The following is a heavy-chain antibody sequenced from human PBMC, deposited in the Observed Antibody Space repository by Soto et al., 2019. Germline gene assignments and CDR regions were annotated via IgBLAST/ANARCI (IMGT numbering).Heavy chain of an antibody. J-gene: IGHJ4*02. CDR1: GFTFSSYS. Sequence: VASLRLSCAASGFTFSSYSMNWVRQAPGKGLEWVSSISSSSSYIYYADSVKGRFTISRDNAKNSLYLQMNSLRAEDTAVYYCARAGEYSSSSFDYWGQGTLVTVSS. CDR2: ISSSSSYI. D-gene: IGHD6-6*01. CDR3: ARAGEYSSSSFDY. V-gene: IGHV3-21*01.